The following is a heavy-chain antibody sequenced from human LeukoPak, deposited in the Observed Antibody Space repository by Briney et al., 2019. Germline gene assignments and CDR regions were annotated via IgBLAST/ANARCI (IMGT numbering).Heavy chain of an antibody. CDR2: IYYSGST. J-gene: IGHJ4*02. CDR1: GGSISSYY. Sequence: SETLSLTCTVSGGSISSYYWSWIRQPPGKGLEWIGYIYYSGSTYYNPSLKSRVTMSVDTSKNQFSLKLSSVTAADTAVYYCARELTYADYWGQGTLVTVSS. V-gene: IGHV4-59*04. D-gene: IGHD1-26*01. CDR3: ARELTYADY.